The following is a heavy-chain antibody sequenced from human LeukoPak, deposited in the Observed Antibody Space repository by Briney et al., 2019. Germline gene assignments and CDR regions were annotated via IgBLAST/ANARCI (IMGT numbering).Heavy chain of an antibody. CDR3: ARYVAVAGTGLVNYYYMDV. CDR2: ISAYNGNT. D-gene: IGHD6-19*01. CDR1: GYTFTSYG. J-gene: IGHJ6*03. V-gene: IGHV1-18*01. Sequence: ASVKVSCKASGYTFTSYGISWVRQAPGQGLEWMGWISAYNGNTNYAQKLQGRVTMTADTSTSTAYMELRSLRSDETAVYYCARYVAVAGTGLVNYYYMDVWGKGTTVTVSS.